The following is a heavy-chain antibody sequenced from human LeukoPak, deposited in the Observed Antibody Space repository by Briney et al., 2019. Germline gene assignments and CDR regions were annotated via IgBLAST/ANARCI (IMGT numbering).Heavy chain of an antibody. J-gene: IGHJ6*03. CDR1: GFTFSSYS. CDR3: ARDGRITIFGVVRDYYYMDV. Sequence: PGGSPRLSCAASGFTFSSYSMNWVRQAPGKGLEWVSSISSSSSYIYYADSVKGRFTISRDNAKNSLYLQMNSLRAEDTAVYYCARDGRITIFGVVRDYYYMDVWGKGTTVTVSS. CDR2: ISSSSSYI. V-gene: IGHV3-21*01. D-gene: IGHD3-3*01.